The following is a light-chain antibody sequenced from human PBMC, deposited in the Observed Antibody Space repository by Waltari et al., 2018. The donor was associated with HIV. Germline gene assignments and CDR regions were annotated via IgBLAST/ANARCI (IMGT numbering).Light chain of an antibody. CDR2: QDN. J-gene: IGLJ1*01. V-gene: IGLV3-1*01. CDR3: QTWDSNTVV. CDR1: TLGDRY. Sequence: SFEVTQSPSVSVSPGQSATITCSGATLGDRYASWYQQKPGQSPLLVIDQDNKRPSGIPDRFSGSNSGNTATLTISGTQPMDEADYFCQTWDSNTVVFGTGTKVTVL.